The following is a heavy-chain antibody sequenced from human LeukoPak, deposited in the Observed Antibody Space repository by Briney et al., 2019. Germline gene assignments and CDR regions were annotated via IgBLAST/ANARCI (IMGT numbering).Heavy chain of an antibody. Sequence: SETLSLTCTVSGGSISSYYWSWIRQPPGKGLEWIGYIYYSGSTNYNPSLKSRVTISVDTSENQFSLKLSSVTAADTAVYYCAGNSITMVRGVITRTSLFYYYGMDVWGQGTTVTVSS. CDR3: AGNSITMVRGVITRTSLFYYYGMDV. CDR1: GGSISSYY. D-gene: IGHD3-10*01. J-gene: IGHJ6*02. CDR2: IYYSGST. V-gene: IGHV4-59*01.